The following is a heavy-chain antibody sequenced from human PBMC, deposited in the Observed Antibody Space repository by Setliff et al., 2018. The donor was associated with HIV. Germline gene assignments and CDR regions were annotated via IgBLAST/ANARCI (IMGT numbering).Heavy chain of an antibody. J-gene: IGHJ3*02. CDR2: IIPVLEMP. D-gene: IGHD2-2*01. CDR1: GGTFDNYP. V-gene: IGHV1-69*10. CDR3: ARKEYQLLHAFDI. Sequence: SVKVSCKSSGGTFDNYPINWVRQAPGEGLEWMGGIIPVLEMPHYAQKFQGRVTMTADESTNTDYMAVTSLRSEDTAVYYCARKEYQLLHAFDIWGQGTMVTVSS.